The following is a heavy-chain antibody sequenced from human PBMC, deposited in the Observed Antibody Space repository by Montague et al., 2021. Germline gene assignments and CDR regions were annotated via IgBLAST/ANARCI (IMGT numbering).Heavy chain of an antibody. D-gene: IGHD3-10*01. CDR3: AREVAPGSGSNSVDY. CDR2: IWYDGSNK. V-gene: IGHV3-33*01. CDR1: DFTFSTYA. J-gene: IGHJ4*02. Sequence: SLRLSCAAPDFTFSTYAMHWVRQAPGKGLEWVAVIWYDGSNKFYADSVKGRFTISRDNSKNTLYLQMNNLRAEDTAMYYCAREVAPGSGSNSVDYWGQGTLVTVSS.